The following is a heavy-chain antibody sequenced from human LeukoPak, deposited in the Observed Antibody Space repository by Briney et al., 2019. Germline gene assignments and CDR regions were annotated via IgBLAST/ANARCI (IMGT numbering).Heavy chain of an antibody. D-gene: IGHD1-14*01. CDR2: INHSGST. CDR3: ASAITYNWFDP. J-gene: IGHJ5*02. CDR1: GGSFSGYY. Sequence: SETLSLTCAVYGGSFSGYYWSWIRQPPGKGLEWIGEINHSGSTNYNPSLKSRVTISVDTSKNQFSLKLSSVTAADTAVYYCASAITYNWFDPWGLGTLVTVSS. V-gene: IGHV4-34*01.